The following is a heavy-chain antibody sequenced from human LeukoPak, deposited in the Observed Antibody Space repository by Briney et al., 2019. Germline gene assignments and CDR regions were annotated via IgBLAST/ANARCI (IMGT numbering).Heavy chain of an antibody. CDR1: GFTFSNYW. D-gene: IGHD5-24*01. J-gene: IGHJ4*02. CDR2: VSSSGTTT. CDR3: ARADRDGNKRFLD. Sequence: PGGSLRLSCAASGFTFSNYWMIWARQAPGKGLEWVSYVSSSGTTTYYADSVKGRFTISRDNGKNLVSLQMNSLRDEDTAVYYCARADRDGNKRFLDWGQGTLVTVSS. V-gene: IGHV3-48*02.